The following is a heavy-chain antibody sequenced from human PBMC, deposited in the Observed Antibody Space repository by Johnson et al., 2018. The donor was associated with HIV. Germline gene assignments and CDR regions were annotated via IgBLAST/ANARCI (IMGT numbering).Heavy chain of an antibody. Sequence: QVQLVESGGGVVQPGRSLRLSCAASGFTLSDSALHWVRQAPGKGLEWVAVISYDGSNILYADSVKGRFTISRDNSKNTLYLQMHSLRAEDTAVYYCARARLLWFRELWPHDAFDIWGQGTKVTVSS. J-gene: IGHJ3*02. CDR2: ISYDGSNI. D-gene: IGHD3-10*01. V-gene: IGHV3-30-3*01. CDR1: GFTLSDSA. CDR3: ARARLLWFRELWPHDAFDI.